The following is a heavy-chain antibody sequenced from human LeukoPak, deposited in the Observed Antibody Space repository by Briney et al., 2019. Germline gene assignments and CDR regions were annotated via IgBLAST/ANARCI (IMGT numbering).Heavy chain of an antibody. CDR2: IYYSGST. CDR3: ARSSSYHHYNIHWFDP. Sequence: ASETLSLTCTVSGGSISSYYWSWIRQPPGKGLEWIGYIYYSGSTNYNPSLKSRVTISVDTSKNQFSLKLSSVTAADTAVYYCARSSSYHHYNIHWFDPWGQGTLVTVSS. V-gene: IGHV4-59*01. CDR1: GGSISSYY. D-gene: IGHD2-15*01. J-gene: IGHJ5*02.